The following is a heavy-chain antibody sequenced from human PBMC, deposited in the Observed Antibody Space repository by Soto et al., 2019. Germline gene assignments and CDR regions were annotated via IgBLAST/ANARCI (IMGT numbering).Heavy chain of an antibody. Sequence: ASVKVSCKASGYTFTSYYMHWVRQAPGQGLEWMGIINPSGGSTSYAQKFQGRVTMTRDTSTSTVYMELSSLRSEDTAVDYCAGTAPRYSSSYSYYFDYWGQGTLVTVSS. D-gene: IGHD6-6*01. CDR1: GYTFTSYY. J-gene: IGHJ4*02. V-gene: IGHV1-46*01. CDR2: INPSGGST. CDR3: AGTAPRYSSSYSYYFDY.